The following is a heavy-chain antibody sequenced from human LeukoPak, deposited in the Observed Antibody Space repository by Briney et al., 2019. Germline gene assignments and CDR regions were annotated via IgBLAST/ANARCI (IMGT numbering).Heavy chain of an antibody. J-gene: IGHJ4*02. D-gene: IGHD3-22*01. V-gene: IGHV3-23*01. Sequence: PGGSLRLSCAVSGFTLSSYGLTWVRQAPGKGLEWVSFSSFSGEITEYADSVKGRFTMSRDNSQSRVYLQMNNLRAEDTAVYYCARALRYDDSSGYYAYWGQGTLVTVSS. CDR1: GFTLSSYG. CDR3: ARALRYDDSSGYYAY. CDR2: SSFSGEIT.